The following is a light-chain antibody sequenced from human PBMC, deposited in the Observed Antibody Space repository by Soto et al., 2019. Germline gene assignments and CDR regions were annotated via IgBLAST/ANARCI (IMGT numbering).Light chain of an antibody. CDR2: RND. CDR1: SSNIGGNY. J-gene: IGLJ2*01. V-gene: IGLV1-47*01. Sequence: QSVLTQSPSASGTPGQRVTISCSGSSSNIGGNYVYWYQQLPGTAPKLLIYRNDQRPSGVPDRFSGSQSGTSASLAISGPXXXXXXXXYCAAWDDRLSGVIFGGGTKLTVL. CDR3: AAWDDRLSGVI.